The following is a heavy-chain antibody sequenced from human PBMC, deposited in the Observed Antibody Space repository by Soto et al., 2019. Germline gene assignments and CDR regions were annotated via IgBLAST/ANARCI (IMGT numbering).Heavy chain of an antibody. Sequence: GGSLRLSCIASGFTFGDYAMSWFRQAPGKGLEWVGFIRSKVYGGTTEYAASVKGRFTISRDDSISIAYLQMNSLKTEDTAVYYCTSTIFGGGIPGGYYYGMDGWGQGTTVNVSS. CDR2: IRSKVYGGTT. CDR3: TSTIFGGGIPGGYYYGMDG. J-gene: IGHJ6*02. V-gene: IGHV3-49*03. D-gene: IGHD3-3*01. CDR1: GFTFGDYA.